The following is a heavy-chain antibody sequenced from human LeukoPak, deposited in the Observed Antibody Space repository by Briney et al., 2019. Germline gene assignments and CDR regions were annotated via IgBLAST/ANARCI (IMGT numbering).Heavy chain of an antibody. V-gene: IGHV4-34*01. D-gene: IGHD2-21*01. CDR1: GGSFSGYY. CDR3: ARDRPYCGGDCYPIYWYFDL. J-gene: IGHJ2*01. Sequence: SETLSLTCAVYGGSFSGYYWSWIRQPPGKGLEWIGEINHSGSTSCIPSLKSRVTISVDTSKNQFSLKLSSVTAADTAVYYCARDRPYCGGDCYPIYWYFDLWGRGTLVTVSS. CDR2: INHSGST.